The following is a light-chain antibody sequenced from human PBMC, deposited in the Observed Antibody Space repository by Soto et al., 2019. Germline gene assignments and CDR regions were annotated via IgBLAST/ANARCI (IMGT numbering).Light chain of an antibody. CDR2: QVT. CDR3: SSYTDSNNYV. CDR1: SSDLASYNY. Sequence: QSALTQPASVSGSPGQSITISCTGTSSDLASYNYVSWYQQQPGKAPKLMIYQVTNRPSGVSNRFSGSRSGNTASLTISGLQAEDEADYYCSSYTDSNNYVFGTGTKLTVL. V-gene: IGLV2-14*01. J-gene: IGLJ1*01.